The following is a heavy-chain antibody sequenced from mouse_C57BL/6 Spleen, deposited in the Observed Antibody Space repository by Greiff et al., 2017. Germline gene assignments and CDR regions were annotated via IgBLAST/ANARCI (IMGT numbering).Heavy chain of an antibody. CDR1: GYTFTSYW. J-gene: IGHJ4*01. CDR3: ARYPDGYFAMDD. Sequence: VQLQQPGAELVKPGASVKMSCKASGYTFTSYWITWVKQRPGQGLEWIGDIYPGSGSTNYNEKFKSKATLTVDTSSSTAYMQLSSLTSEDSAVYYCARYPDGYFAMDDWGQGTSVTVAS. V-gene: IGHV1-55*01. D-gene: IGHD2-3*01. CDR2: IYPGSGST.